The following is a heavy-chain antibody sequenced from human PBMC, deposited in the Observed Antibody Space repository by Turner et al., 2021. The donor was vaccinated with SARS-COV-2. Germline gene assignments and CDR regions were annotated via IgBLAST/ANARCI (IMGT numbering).Heavy chain of an antibody. CDR2: ISSISSYI. CDR1: GFTFSR. D-gene: IGHD2-2*01. V-gene: IGHV3-21*01. J-gene: IGHJ6*02. CDR3: ARQLGYCSSTICYRFLRGGMDV. Sequence: EVQLVASGGGLVKPGGSLRLSCAASGFTFSRMNWVRQAPGEGLEWVSSISSISSYISYADSVKGRFTISRDNAKNSLYLQMNSLRAEDTAVYYCARQLGYCSSTICYRFLRGGMDVWGQGTTVTVSS.